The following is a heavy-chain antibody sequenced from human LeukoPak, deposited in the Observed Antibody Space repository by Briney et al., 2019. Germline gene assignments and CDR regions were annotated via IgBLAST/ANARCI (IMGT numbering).Heavy chain of an antibody. CDR2: IHNSETT. CDR3: ARRYYYNLGSFPFDF. Sequence: SETLSLTCAVSGGPFSGYFWSWIRQSSGKGREWIGEIHNSETTNYNPSLNSRVTITEDTSKNQFYLNLSSVTAADTAVYYCARRYYYNLGSFPFDFWGQGTLVTVSS. CDR1: GGPFSGYF. D-gene: IGHD3-10*01. J-gene: IGHJ4*02. V-gene: IGHV4-34*01.